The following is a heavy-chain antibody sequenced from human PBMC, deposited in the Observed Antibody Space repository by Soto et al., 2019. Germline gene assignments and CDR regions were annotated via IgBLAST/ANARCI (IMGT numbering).Heavy chain of an antibody. CDR3: SRDAVGIAAQPFDP. D-gene: IGHD5-12*01. J-gene: IGHJ5*02. Sequence: QVQLVQSGAEVKKPGASVKVSCKASGYTFTSYGISWVRQAPGQGLEWMGWISAYNGNTNYAQKLQGEVNITPDTSTITAYMELRSLRSDDTAVYYCSRDAVGIAAQPFDPWGQGTLVTVSS. CDR1: GYTFTSYG. V-gene: IGHV1-18*01. CDR2: ISAYNGNT.